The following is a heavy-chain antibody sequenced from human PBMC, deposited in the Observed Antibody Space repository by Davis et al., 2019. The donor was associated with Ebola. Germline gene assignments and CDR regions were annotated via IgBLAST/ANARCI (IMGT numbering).Heavy chain of an antibody. CDR2: IYSSGYT. J-gene: IGHJ6*02. D-gene: IGHD5-18*01. V-gene: IGHV4-39*01. CDR3: ARGHSYGSMVYGLNV. Sequence: MPSETLSLTCTVSGGSISSSSYYWGWIRQPPGKGLEWIGNIYSSGYTYYNPSLKSRVTISVDMPKNHFSLKLTSVTTADTAVYYCARGHSYGSMVYGLNVWGQGTTVTVSS. CDR1: GGSISSSSYY.